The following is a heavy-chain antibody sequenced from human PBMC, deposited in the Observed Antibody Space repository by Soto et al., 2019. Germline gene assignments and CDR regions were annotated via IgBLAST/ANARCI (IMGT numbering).Heavy chain of an antibody. V-gene: IGHV6-1*01. J-gene: IGHJ4*02. CDR3: ARGVAGSGFVL. Sequence: SQTLSLTCAISGDSVSSNTAAWNWIRSSPSRGLEWLGRTSYRSNWRHDYAVSVKSRITVNSDTSRNHFSLQLNSVTPDDTAVYYCARGVAGSGFVLWGQGTLVTVSS. CDR2: TSYRSNWRH. D-gene: IGHD6-19*01. CDR1: GDSVSSNTAA.